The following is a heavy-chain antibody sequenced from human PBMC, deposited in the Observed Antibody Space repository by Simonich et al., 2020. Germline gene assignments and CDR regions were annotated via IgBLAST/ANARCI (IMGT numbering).Heavy chain of an antibody. CDR2: ISYEGSNK. V-gene: IGHV3-30*07. CDR1: GFTFSSYA. J-gene: IGHJ5*02. Sequence: QVQLVESGGGVVQPGRSLRLSCAASGFTFSSYAMHWVRQAPGKGLGGVAVISYEGSNKYYADSVKGRFTISRDNSKNTLYLQMNSLRAEDTAVYYCARDRNWGWFDPWGQGTLVTVSS. CDR3: ARDRNWGWFDP. D-gene: IGHD7-27*01.